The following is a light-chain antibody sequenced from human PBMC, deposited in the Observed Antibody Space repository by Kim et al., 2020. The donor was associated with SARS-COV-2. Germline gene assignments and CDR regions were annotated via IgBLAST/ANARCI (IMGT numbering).Light chain of an antibody. Sequence: SVSPGKTASITCSGDKLGDKYAFWYQKKPGQSPVLLIYQHTKRPSGIPGRFSGSSSGNTATLTISGTQAIDEADYYCQAWDSSTAIFGGGTQLNVL. CDR2: QHT. V-gene: IGLV3-1*01. J-gene: IGLJ2*01. CDR3: QAWDSSTAI. CDR1: KLGDKY.